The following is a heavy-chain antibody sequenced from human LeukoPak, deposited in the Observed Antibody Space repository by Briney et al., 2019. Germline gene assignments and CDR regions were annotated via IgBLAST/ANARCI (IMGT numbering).Heavy chain of an antibody. CDR2: LTWNSRTI. D-gene: IGHD3-22*01. V-gene: IGHV3-9*01. CDR1: GFTFDDYA. J-gene: IGHJ4*02. CDR3: AGGRGWLVDY. Sequence: HPGRSLRLSCAASGFTFDDYAMHWVRQAPGKGLEWVSGLTWNSRTIAYADSLKGRFTISRDNAKNSLYLQMNSLRAEDTAVYFCAGGRGWLVDYWGQGTRVTVSS.